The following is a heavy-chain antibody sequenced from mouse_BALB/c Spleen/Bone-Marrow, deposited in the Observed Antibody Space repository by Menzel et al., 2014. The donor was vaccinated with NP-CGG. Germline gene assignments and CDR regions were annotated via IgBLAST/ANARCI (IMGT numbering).Heavy chain of an antibody. J-gene: IGHJ3*01. CDR1: GYSITRDYA. Sequence: EVQLQQSGPGLVKPCQSLSLSCIVTGYSITRDYAWNLFRQFPGNKREWRGYISYSGSSTYNPSLESRISITRDTSKNQFILQLNSVTTEDTATYYCARSSSYDYDVGFAYWGQGTLVTVSA. CDR3: ARSSSYDYDVGFAY. D-gene: IGHD2-4*01. V-gene: IGHV3-2*02. CDR2: ISYSGSS.